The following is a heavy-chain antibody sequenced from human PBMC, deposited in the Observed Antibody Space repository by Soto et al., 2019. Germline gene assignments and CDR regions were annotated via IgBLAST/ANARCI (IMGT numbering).Heavy chain of an antibody. J-gene: IGHJ4*02. D-gene: IGHD2-15*01. Sequence: CCWIYVRKDPGKGLEWIGHIFHSGRTYYNPSLKSRVSISVDTSKNQFSLYLSSMTAADTAIYYCARWVEVSLDYFDSWGQGTPVTVS. CDR3: ARWVEVSLDYFDS. CDR2: IFHSGRT. CDR1: CC. V-gene: IGHV4-31*02.